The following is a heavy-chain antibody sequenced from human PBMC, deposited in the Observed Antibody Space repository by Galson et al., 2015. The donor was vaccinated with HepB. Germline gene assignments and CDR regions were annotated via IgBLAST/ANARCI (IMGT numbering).Heavy chain of an antibody. CDR1: GFTFSSYA. CDR3: AKHLRGYSGYEELYYYYGMDV. CDR2: ISGSGGST. Sequence: SLRLSCAASGFTFSSYAMSWVRQAPGKGLEWVSAISGSGGSTYYADSVKGRFTISRDNSKNTLYLQMNSLRAEDTAVYYCAKHLRGYSGYEELYYYYGMDVWGQGTTVTVSS. J-gene: IGHJ6*02. D-gene: IGHD5-12*01. V-gene: IGHV3-23*01.